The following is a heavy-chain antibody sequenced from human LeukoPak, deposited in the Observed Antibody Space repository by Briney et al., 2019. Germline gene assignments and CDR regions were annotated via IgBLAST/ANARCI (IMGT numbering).Heavy chain of an antibody. Sequence: SETLSLTCTVSGGSISSSSYYWSWIRQPPGKGLEWIGYIYYSGSTNYNPSLKSRVTISVDTSKNQFSLKLSSVTAADTAVYYCARDRTTGADWYFDLWGRGTLVTVSS. CDR2: IYYSGST. CDR3: ARDRTTGADWYFDL. J-gene: IGHJ2*01. V-gene: IGHV4-61*01. D-gene: IGHD4-17*01. CDR1: GGSISSSSYY.